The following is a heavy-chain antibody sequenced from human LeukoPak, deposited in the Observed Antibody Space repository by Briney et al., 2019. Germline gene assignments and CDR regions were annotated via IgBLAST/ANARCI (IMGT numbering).Heavy chain of an antibody. Sequence: PGGSLRLSCAASGCTLSDHYMDWVRQPPGKGLEWIGEIYHSGSTNYNPSLKSRVTISVDKSKNQFSLKLSSVTAADTAVYYCARVVTTFYYYDSSGYLDYWGQGTLVTVSS. J-gene: IGHJ4*02. D-gene: IGHD3-22*01. CDR3: ARVVTTFYYYDSSGYLDY. CDR2: IYHSGST. V-gene: IGHV4-4*02. CDR1: GCTLSDHY.